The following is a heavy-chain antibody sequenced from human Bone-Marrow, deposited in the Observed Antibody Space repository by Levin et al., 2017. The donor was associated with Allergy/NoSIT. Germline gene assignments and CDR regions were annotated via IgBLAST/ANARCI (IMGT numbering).Heavy chain of an antibody. CDR1: GGSINRSPFY. J-gene: IGHJ4*02. V-gene: IGHV4-39*07. CDR3: AREGTAQSWDY. Sequence: SQTLSLTCTVSGGSINRSPFYWVWIRQPPGKGLEWIGSVYYTGTTYYNPSLKSRVTISVDTSKEQFSLKVTSVTAADTAVYYCAREGTAQSWDYWGQGTLVSVSS. CDR2: VYYTGTT. D-gene: IGHD1-14*01.